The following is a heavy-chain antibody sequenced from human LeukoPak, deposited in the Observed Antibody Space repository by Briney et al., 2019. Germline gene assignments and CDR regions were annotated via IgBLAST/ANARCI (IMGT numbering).Heavy chain of an antibody. CDR1: EFTFSSYW. CDR2: IKQDGSEK. CDR3: ARDCSGTYTFDY. Sequence: PGGSLRLSCAASEFTFSSYWMSWVRQAPGKGLEWVANIKQDGSEKYYVDSVKGRFTISRDNAKNSLYLQMNSLRAEDTAVYYCARDCSGTYTFDYWGRGTQVTVSS. J-gene: IGHJ4*02. V-gene: IGHV3-7*05. D-gene: IGHD1-26*01.